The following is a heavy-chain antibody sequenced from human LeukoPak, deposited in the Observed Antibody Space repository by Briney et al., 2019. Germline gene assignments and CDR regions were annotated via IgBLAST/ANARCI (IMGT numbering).Heavy chain of an antibody. CDR1: GFTFSSYA. Sequence: GGSLRLSCAASGFTFSSYAMSWVRQAPGKGLEWVSAISGSGGSTYYADSVKGRFTISRDNSKNTLYLQMNSLRAEDTAVYYCAKEGAVAGTFLFPYYFDYWGQGTLVTVSS. V-gene: IGHV3-23*01. CDR3: AKEGAVAGTFLFPYYFDY. CDR2: ISGSGGST. D-gene: IGHD6-19*01. J-gene: IGHJ4*02.